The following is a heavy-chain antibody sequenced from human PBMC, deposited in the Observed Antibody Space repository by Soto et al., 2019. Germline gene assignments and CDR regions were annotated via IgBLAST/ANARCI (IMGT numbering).Heavy chain of an antibody. CDR1: GFTFSSYA. V-gene: IGHV3-23*01. Sequence: PGGSLRLSCAASGFTFSSYAMSWVRQAPGKGLEWVSAISGSGGSTYYADSVKGRFTISRDNSKNTLYLQMNSLRAEDTAVYYCATDSGYDFANTYYYYYGMDVWGQGTTVTVSS. CDR2: ISGSGGST. CDR3: ATDSGYDFANTYYYYYGMDV. D-gene: IGHD5-12*01. J-gene: IGHJ6*02.